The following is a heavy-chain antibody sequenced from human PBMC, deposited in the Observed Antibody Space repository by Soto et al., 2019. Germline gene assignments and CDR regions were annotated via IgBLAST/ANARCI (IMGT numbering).Heavy chain of an antibody. D-gene: IGHD3-10*01. V-gene: IGHV4-38-2*02. CDR3: ARERKYYYGSGSSYSGYYGMDV. CDR2: IYHSGST. CDR1: GYSISSGYY. Sequence: TSETLSLTCAVSGYSISSGYYWGWIRQPPGKGLEWIGSIYHSGSTYYNPSLKSRVTISVDTSKNQFSLKLSSVTAADTAVYYCARERKYYYGSGSSYSGYYGMDVWGQGTTVTVSS. J-gene: IGHJ6*02.